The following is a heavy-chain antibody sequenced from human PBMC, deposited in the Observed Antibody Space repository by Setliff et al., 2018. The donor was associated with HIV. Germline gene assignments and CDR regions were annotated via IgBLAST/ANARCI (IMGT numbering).Heavy chain of an antibody. CDR1: GGSISSYY. Sequence: SETLSLTCTVSGGSISSYYWTWLRQFPGKGLEWIGFIFYTGSTTYNPSLNSRVTISVDTSKNQFSLKLSSVTAADTAVYYCGRQVPVPGVAVTPIDYWGQGALVTVSS. D-gene: IGHD3-22*01. V-gene: IGHV4-59*08. CDR2: IFYTGST. CDR3: GRQVPVPGVAVTPIDY. J-gene: IGHJ4*02.